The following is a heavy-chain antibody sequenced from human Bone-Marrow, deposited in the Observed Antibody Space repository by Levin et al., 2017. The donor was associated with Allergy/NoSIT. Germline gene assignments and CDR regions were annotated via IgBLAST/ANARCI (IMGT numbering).Heavy chain of an antibody. CDR1: GFTFDDYG. Sequence: AGGSLRLSCAASGFTFDDYGMSWVRQAPGKGLEWVSGINWNGGSTGYADSVKGRFTISRDNAKNSLYLQMNSLRAEDTALYHCAREGTQGPYDFGSVGMDVWGQGTTVTVSS. CDR2: INWNGGST. V-gene: IGHV3-20*01. CDR3: AREGTQGPYDFGSVGMDV. J-gene: IGHJ6*02. D-gene: IGHD3-3*01.